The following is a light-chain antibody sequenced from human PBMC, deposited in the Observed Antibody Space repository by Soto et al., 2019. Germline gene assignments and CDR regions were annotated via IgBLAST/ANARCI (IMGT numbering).Light chain of an antibody. CDR1: QSISSNY. J-gene: IGKJ2*01. CDR2: GAS. Sequence: DIVMTQTQCTVSFSPGERATLSLRASQSISSNYLAWYQQKPGQSPRLLIYGASSRATGIPDRFSGRGSGTDFTLTISRLEPEDFAVYFCQQYGTSPRTFG. CDR3: QQYGTSPRT. V-gene: IGKV3-20*01.